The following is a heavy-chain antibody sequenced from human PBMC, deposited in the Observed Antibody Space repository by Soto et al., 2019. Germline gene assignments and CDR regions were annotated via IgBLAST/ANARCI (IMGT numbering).Heavy chain of an antibody. Sequence: QVQLVESGGGVVQPGRSLRLSCAASGFTFSSYGMHWVRQAPGKGLEWVAVISYDGSNKYYADSVKGRFTISRDNSKNTLYLQMNSLRAEHTAVYYCAKDWDIVVVTAIRYGMDVWGQGTTVTVSS. V-gene: IGHV3-30*18. CDR3: AKDWDIVVVTAIRYGMDV. J-gene: IGHJ6*02. D-gene: IGHD2-21*02. CDR2: ISYDGSNK. CDR1: GFTFSSYG.